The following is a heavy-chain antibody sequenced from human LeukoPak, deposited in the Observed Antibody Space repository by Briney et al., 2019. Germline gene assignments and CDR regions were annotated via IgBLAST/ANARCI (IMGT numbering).Heavy chain of an antibody. CDR2: IYPNRGGT. J-gene: IGHJ5*02. CDR1: GYTFTGYY. CDR3: ARGYCSGGTCYLVENWFDP. Sequence: GASVKVSCKASGYTFTGYYMYSVRQAPGQGLEWMGRIYPNRGGTEYVQNFQGRVTMTRDTSISTAYMELSRLRSDDTAVYYCARGYCSGGTCYLVENWFDPWGQGTQVTVSS. V-gene: IGHV1-2*06. D-gene: IGHD2-15*01.